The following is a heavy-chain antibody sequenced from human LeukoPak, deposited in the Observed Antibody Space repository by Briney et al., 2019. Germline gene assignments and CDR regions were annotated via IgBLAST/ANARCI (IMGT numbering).Heavy chain of an antibody. CDR3: ARGIQIWTQDPPLLGWFDP. CDR2: ISPSAGST. J-gene: IGHJ5*02. CDR1: GYTFTSYY. V-gene: IGHV1-46*01. D-gene: IGHD5-18*01. Sequence: GASVKVSCKASGYTFTSYYIHWVRQAPGQGLEWMGVISPSAGSTGYAQKFQGRVTMTKDTSTSTVYMGLSSLRFEDTAMYYCARGIQIWTQDPPLLGWFDPWGQGTLVTVSS.